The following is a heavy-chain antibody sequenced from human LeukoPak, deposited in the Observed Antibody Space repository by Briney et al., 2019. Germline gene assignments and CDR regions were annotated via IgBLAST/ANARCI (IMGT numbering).Heavy chain of an antibody. CDR3: ARADRLHGGPYLIGP. V-gene: IGHV1-2*02. J-gene: IGHJ5*02. CDR1: GYSFTDYY. D-gene: IGHD2-21*01. CDR2: INPNSGGT. Sequence: ASVKVSCKASGYSFTDYYTHWVRQAPGQGLEWMGWINPNSGGTNSAQKFQGRVTMTRGTSITTVYMEVSWLTSDDTAIYYCARADRLHGGPYLIGPWGQGTLVTVSS.